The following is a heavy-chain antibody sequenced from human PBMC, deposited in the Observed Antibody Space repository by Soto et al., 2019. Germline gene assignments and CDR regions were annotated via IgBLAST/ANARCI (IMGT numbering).Heavy chain of an antibody. CDR2: IYHSGST. V-gene: IGHV4-59*11. D-gene: IGHD1-1*01. CDR3: ARGNDLLYY. Sequence: SETLSLTCTVSGVSITSHYWSWIRQSPGKGLESIGYIYHSGSTNYNPSFESRVSTSVDTSKNQFSLQLTSVTAEDTAVYYCARGNDLLYYWGQGILVTVSS. J-gene: IGHJ4*01. CDR1: GVSITSHY.